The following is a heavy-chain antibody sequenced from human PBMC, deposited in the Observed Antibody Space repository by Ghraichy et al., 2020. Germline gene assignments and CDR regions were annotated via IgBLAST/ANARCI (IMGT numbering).Heavy chain of an antibody. J-gene: IGHJ4*02. D-gene: IGHD2-8*01. CDR1: GFTFSSFW. CDR2: IKQDGIEE. CDR3: AGGRGVPIEN. V-gene: IGHV3-7*03. Sequence: GGSLRLSCAASGFTFSSFWMNWVRLAPWKGLEWVANIKQDGIEEYYMDSVRGRFTITRDNVKSSLYLQMSSLRADDTAVYYCAGGRGVPIENWGQGTLVTLSS.